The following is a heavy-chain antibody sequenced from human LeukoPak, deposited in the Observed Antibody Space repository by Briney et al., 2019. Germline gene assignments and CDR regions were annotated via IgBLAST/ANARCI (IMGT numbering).Heavy chain of an antibody. D-gene: IGHD3-9*01. V-gene: IGHV3-23*01. Sequence: GGSLRLSCTASGFTFSSYAMTWVRQAPGKGLEWVSAISGSGGTTYYADSVRGRFTITRDNSKYTLYLQMNSLRAEDTALYYCAKGLINDWSALESWGQGTLVTVSS. CDR2: ISGSGGTT. CDR3: AKGLINDWSALES. CDR1: GFTFSSYA. J-gene: IGHJ4*02.